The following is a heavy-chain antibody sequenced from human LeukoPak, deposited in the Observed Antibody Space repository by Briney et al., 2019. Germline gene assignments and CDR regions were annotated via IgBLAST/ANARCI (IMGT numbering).Heavy chain of an antibody. V-gene: IGHV3-21*01. CDR3: ARGIAAAEVY. CDR2: INSSSSYI. CDR1: GFTFSSYS. D-gene: IGHD6-13*01. Sequence: KPGGSLRLSCAASGFTFSSYSMNWVRQAPGKGLEWVSSINSSSSYIYYADSVKGRFAISRDNAKNSLYLQMNSLRAEDTAVYYCARGIAAAEVYWGQGTLVTVSS. J-gene: IGHJ4*02.